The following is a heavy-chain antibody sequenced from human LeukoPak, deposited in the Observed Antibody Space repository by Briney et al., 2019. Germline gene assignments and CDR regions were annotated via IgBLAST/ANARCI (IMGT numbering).Heavy chain of an antibody. J-gene: IGHJ4*02. CDR3: TRYNNDHFDY. Sequence: PGGSLRLSCAGSGFTFGGYGMHWFRQTPGKGLEWVAVIAYDGSRAFNADSVKGRFTISRDNSKNTMSVQMDDLRAEDTAVYYCTRYNNDHFDYWGQGTLVTVSS. V-gene: IGHV3-33*01. CDR2: IAYDGSRA. CDR1: GFTFGGYG. D-gene: IGHD1-14*01.